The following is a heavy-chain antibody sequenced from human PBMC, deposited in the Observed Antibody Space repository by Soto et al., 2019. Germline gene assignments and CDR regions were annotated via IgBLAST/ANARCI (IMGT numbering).Heavy chain of an antibody. CDR2: ISVYTGNT. CDR1: GYTFNMFG. D-gene: IGHD4-17*01. J-gene: IGHJ4*02. CDR3: ARTRRLDLNDDYGDYGASMEDS. V-gene: IGHV1-18*01. Sequence: QVQLVQSGAEVKKPGASVKVSCEASGYTFNMFGITWVRQAPGQGLEWLGWISVYTGNTDYAPKLQDRVTLTTDTSTKTAYMEVRSLRSDDTAVYYCARTRRLDLNDDYGDYGASMEDSWGQGTLVTVSS.